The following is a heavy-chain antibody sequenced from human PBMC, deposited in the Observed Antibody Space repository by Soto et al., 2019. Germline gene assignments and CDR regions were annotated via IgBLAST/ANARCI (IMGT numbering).Heavy chain of an antibody. Sequence: EVQLLESGGGLVQPGGSLRLSCAASGFSFSSYAMSWVRQAPGKGLEWVSGINDSGGSTYYADSVKGRCSIFRDNSKNTLDLRMNSLRAEDTAVYYCAKDVGYTSDYWGQGTLVTVSS. D-gene: IGHD5-18*01. CDR2: INDSGGST. CDR1: GFSFSSYA. V-gene: IGHV3-23*01. CDR3: AKDVGYTSDY. J-gene: IGHJ4*02.